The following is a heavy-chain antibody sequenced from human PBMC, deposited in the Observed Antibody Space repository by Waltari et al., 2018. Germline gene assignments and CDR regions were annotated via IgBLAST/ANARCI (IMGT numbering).Heavy chain of an antibody. CDR3: ATVLISLYCSSTSCYAIDY. Sequence: EVQLVQSGAEVKKPGATVKISCKASGYTFPDYYMHWVQQAPGKGLEWMGRVDPEDGETIYAEKFQGRVTITADTSTDTAYMELSSLRSEDTAVYYCATVLISLYCSSTSCYAIDYWGQGTLVTVSS. J-gene: IGHJ4*02. CDR1: GYTFPDYY. CDR2: VDPEDGET. D-gene: IGHD2-2*01. V-gene: IGHV1-69-2*01.